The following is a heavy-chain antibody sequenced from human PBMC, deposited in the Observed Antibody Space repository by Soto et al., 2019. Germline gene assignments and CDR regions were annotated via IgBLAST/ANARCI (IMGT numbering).Heavy chain of an antibody. CDR1: GFIFSAYW. D-gene: IGHD2-2*02. CDR3: ARVAYTYGWIFDY. V-gene: IGHV3-7*01. Sequence: GGSLRLSCAASGFIFSAYWMSWVRQAPGKGLEWVANIKQDGSEKYYVDSVKGRFTLSRDNAKNSLFLQMSSLRAEDTAVYFCARVAYTYGWIFDYWGQGTLVTVSS. J-gene: IGHJ4*01. CDR2: IKQDGSEK.